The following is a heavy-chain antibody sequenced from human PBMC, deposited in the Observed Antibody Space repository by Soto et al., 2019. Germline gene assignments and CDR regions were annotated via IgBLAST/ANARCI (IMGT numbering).Heavy chain of an antibody. J-gene: IGHJ6*03. V-gene: IGHV3-74*01. CDR1: GFTFSSYW. CDR3: ASTCCYSSGSYYYMDV. Sequence: PGGSLRLSCAASGFTFSSYWMHWVRQAPGKGLVWVSRINSDGSSTSYADSVKGRFTISRDNAKNTLYLQMNSLRAEDTAVYYCASTCCYSSGSYYYMDVWGKGTTVTVSS. D-gene: IGHD6-19*01. CDR2: INSDGSST.